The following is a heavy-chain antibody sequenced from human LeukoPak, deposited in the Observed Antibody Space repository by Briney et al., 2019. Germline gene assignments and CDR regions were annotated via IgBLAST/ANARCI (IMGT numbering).Heavy chain of an antibody. CDR2: INHSGST. CDR3: ARHVAPKRSVRYFDY. CDR1: GGSFSGYY. V-gene: IGHV4-34*01. Sequence: SETLSLTCAVYGGSFSGYYWSWIRQPPGKGLEWIGEINHSGSTNYNPSLKSRVTISVDTSKNQFSLKLSSVTAADTAVYYCARHVAPKRSVRYFDYWGQGTLVTVSS. J-gene: IGHJ4*02. D-gene: IGHD1-26*01.